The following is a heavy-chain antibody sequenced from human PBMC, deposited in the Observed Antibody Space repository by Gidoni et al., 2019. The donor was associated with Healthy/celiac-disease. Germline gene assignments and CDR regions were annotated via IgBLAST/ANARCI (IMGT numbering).Heavy chain of an antibody. CDR1: GFTFDVYG. CDR3: ARSITMTQDAFDI. CDR2: IKWNGGST. V-gene: IGHV3-20*01. D-gene: IGHD3-22*01. J-gene: IGHJ3*02. Sequence: EVQLVASGGGVVRPGGFLSLSCVASGFTFDVYGMSWVRQDPGEGLEWVSGIKWNGGSTGYADSVKGRFTISRDNAKNSLYLQMNSLRAEDTALYHCARSITMTQDAFDIWGQGTMVTVSS.